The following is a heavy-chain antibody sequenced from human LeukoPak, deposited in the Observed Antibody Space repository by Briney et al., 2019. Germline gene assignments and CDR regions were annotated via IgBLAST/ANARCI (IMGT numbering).Heavy chain of an antibody. CDR3: ARGDIVVVPAAIQDDAFDI. CDR2: INHSGST. CDR1: GGSFSGYY. J-gene: IGHJ3*02. V-gene: IGHV4-34*01. D-gene: IGHD2-2*01. Sequence: ASETLSLTCAVYGGSFSGYYWSWIRQPPGKGLEWIGEINHSGSTNYNPSLKSRVTISVDTSKNQFSLKLSSVTAADTAVYYCARGDIVVVPAAIQDDAFDIWGQGTMVTVSS.